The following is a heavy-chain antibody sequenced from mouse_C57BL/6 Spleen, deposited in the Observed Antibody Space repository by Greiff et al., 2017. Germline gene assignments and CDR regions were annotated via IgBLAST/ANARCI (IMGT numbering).Heavy chain of an antibody. CDR2: IRSKSSNYAT. J-gene: IGHJ1*03. CDR1: GFTFNTYA. V-gene: IGHV10-3*01. Sequence: EVMLVESGGGLVQPKGSLKLSCAASGFTFNTYAMHWVRQAPGKGLEWVARIRSKSSNYATYYADSVKDRFTISRDDSQSLLYLQMNNLKTEDTAMYYCVRDYYGSSYWYFDVWGTGTTVTVSS. CDR3: VRDYYGSSYWYFDV. D-gene: IGHD1-1*01.